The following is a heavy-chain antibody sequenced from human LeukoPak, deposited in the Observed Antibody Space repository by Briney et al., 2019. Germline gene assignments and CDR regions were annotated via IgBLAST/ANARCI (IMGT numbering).Heavy chain of an antibody. Sequence: GGSLRLSCAASGFTFDDYGMSWVRQAPGKGLEWVSGINWNGGSTGYADSVKGRFTISRDNSKNTLYLQMNSLRAEDTAVYYCARQGIRARLLRFLEWLSDFDYWGQGTLVTVSS. J-gene: IGHJ4*02. V-gene: IGHV3-20*04. CDR2: INWNGGST. CDR1: GFTFDDYG. D-gene: IGHD3-3*01. CDR3: ARQGIRARLLRFLEWLSDFDY.